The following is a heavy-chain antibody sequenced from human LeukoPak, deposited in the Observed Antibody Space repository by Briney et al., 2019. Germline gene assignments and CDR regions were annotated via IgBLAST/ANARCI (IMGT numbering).Heavy chain of an antibody. CDR3: ARGRSGYDYYYFDY. D-gene: IGHD5-12*01. V-gene: IGHV4-59*01. CDR2: IYYSGST. J-gene: IGHJ4*02. CDR1: GGSIRSYY. Sequence: PSETLPLTCIVPGGSIRSYYWCCIRQPPGKGLEWIGYIYYSGSTNYNPSLKSRVTISVDTSKNQFSLKLSSVTAADTAVYYCARGRSGYDYYYFDYWGQGTLVTVSS.